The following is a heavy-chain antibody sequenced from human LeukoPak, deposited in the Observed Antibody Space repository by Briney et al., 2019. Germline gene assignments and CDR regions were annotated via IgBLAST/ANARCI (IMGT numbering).Heavy chain of an antibody. CDR1: GFTFSTYW. Sequence: QSGGSLRLSCAASGFTFSTYWMHWVRQAPGKELVWVSRINGDGSDTDYADSVKGRFTISRDNAKNTLYLQMNSLRVEDTSVYYCATISRSVSYHFDYWGQGTLVTVSS. CDR2: INGDGSDT. D-gene: IGHD1-26*01. CDR3: ATISRSVSYHFDY. V-gene: IGHV3-74*01. J-gene: IGHJ4*02.